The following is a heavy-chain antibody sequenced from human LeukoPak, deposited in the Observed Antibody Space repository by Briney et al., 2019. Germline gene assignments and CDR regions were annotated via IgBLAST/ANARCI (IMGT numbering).Heavy chain of an antibody. J-gene: IGHJ6*02. CDR3: VSGAPSYYYYGMDV. Sequence: ASVKVSCKASGYTFTSYGISWVRQAPGQGLEWMGWISAYNGNTNYAQKFQGRVTMTRDTSISTAYMELSRLRSDDTAVYYCVSGAPSYYYYGMDVWGQGTTVTVSS. CDR2: ISAYNGNT. V-gene: IGHV1-18*01. CDR1: GYTFTSYG.